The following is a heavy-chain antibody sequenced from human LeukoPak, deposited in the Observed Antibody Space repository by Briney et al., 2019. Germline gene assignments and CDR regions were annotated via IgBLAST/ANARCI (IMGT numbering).Heavy chain of an antibody. D-gene: IGHD2-15*01. J-gene: IGHJ5*02. Sequence: GGSLRLSCAASGFTFSSYEMNWVRQAPGKGLEWVSYISSSGSTIYYADSVKGRFTISRDNAKKSLYLQMNNLRAEDTAVYYCARDGGYCSGGSCYYRWFHPWGQGTLVTVSS. CDR1: GFTFSSYE. CDR2: ISSSGSTI. V-gene: IGHV3-48*03. CDR3: ARDGGYCSGGSCYYRWFHP.